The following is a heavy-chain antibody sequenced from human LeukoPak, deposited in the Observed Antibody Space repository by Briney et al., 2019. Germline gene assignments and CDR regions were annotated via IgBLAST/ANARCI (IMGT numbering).Heavy chain of an antibody. CDR2: IIPIFGTA. V-gene: IGHV1-69*05. CDR3: ARVGDDYCDSSGYYRDY. Sequence: SVKVSFKASGGTFSSYAISWVRQAPGQGLEWMGRIIPIFGTANYAQKFQGRVTITTDESTSTAYMELSSLRSEDTAVYYCARVGDDYCDSSGYYRDYWGQGTLVTVSS. J-gene: IGHJ4*02. CDR1: GGTFSSYA. D-gene: IGHD3-22*01.